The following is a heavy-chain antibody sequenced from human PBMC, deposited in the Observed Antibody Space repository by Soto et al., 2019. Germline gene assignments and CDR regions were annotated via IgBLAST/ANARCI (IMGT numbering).Heavy chain of an antibody. Sequence: EVQLLESGGGLVQPGGSLRLSCAASGFTFSSYAMSWVRQAPGKGLEWVSAISGSGGSTYYADSVKGRFTISRDNSKNTLYLQMNSLRAEDTAVYYCAKDQGGSYFETPNWFDPWGQGTLVTVSS. D-gene: IGHD1-26*01. V-gene: IGHV3-23*01. J-gene: IGHJ5*02. CDR2: ISGSGGST. CDR3: AKDQGGSYFETPNWFDP. CDR1: GFTFSSYA.